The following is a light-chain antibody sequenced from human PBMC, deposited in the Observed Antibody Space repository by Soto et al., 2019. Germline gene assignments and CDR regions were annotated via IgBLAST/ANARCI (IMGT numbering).Light chain of an antibody. CDR1: QSISSW. J-gene: IGKJ1*01. V-gene: IGKV1-5*01. CDR3: QQYKSYPGT. CDR2: DAS. Sequence: DIQMTQSPSTLSASVGDRVTITCRASQSISSWLAWYQQKPGKAPKLLIYDASSLESGVPSRFSGSGSGTEFTLTISSLQPDDFANYYCQQYKSYPGTFGQGTQVEIK.